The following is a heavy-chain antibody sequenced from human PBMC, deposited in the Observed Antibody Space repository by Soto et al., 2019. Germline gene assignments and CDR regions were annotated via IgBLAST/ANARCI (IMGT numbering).Heavy chain of an antibody. J-gene: IGHJ6*02. CDR1: GYSFTSYW. CDR2: IYPGDSDT. V-gene: IGHV5-51*01. CDR3: ARGWRSGLYYYGMDV. Sequence: GESLKISCKGSGYSFTSYWIGWVRQMPGKGLEWMGIIYPGDSDTRYSPSFQGQVTISADKSISTAYLQWSSLKASDTAVYYCARGWRSGLYYYGMDVWGQGTTVTVS. D-gene: IGHD2-15*01.